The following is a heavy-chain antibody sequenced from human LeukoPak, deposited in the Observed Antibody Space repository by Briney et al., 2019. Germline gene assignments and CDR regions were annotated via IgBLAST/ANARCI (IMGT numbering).Heavy chain of an antibody. CDR2: IYETRST. J-gene: IGHJ4*02. V-gene: IGHV4-59*12. D-gene: IGHD1-26*01. CDR1: RGSISGNY. CDR3: TRDHGKSIVLD. Sequence: PSETLSLTCTVSRGSISGNYWSWIRQSPGKGREWFGYIYETRSTNYNPSLESRVTISGDTSKNHFSLKLTCVTAADTAVYYCTRDHGKSIVLDWGQGTLVTVSS.